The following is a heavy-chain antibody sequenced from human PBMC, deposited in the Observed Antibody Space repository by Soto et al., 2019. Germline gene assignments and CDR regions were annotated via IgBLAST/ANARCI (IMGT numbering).Heavy chain of an antibody. V-gene: IGHV4-30-4*08. Sequence: QVQLQQSGPGLVDSSQTLSLNCVVSGGSISREYFDWTSIRQSPRRGMEWIGYMHYTGSIMYNPAFMSRLTTAVDTTDNQFPLHLTTGTAADSAVYFCATEDDGADRDYYGLDFWGQGTTVTVSS. CDR1: GGSISREYFD. CDR2: MHYTGSI. CDR3: ATEDDGADRDYYGLDF. D-gene: IGHD1-1*01. J-gene: IGHJ6*02.